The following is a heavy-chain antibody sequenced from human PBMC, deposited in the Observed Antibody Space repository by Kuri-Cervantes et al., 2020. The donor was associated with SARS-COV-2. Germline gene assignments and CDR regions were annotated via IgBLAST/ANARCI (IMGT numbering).Heavy chain of an antibody. Sequence: ASVKVSCKASGYTFTGYYMHWVRQAPGQGLEWMGWINPNSGDTNYAEMFQGRVAMTRDTSISTAYMELSRLRSDDTAVYYCARTLVDYYYYYMDVWGKGTTVTVSS. CDR1: GYTFTGYY. D-gene: IGHD2/OR15-2a*01. J-gene: IGHJ6*03. CDR3: ARTLVDYYYYYMDV. CDR2: INPNSGDT. V-gene: IGHV1-2*02.